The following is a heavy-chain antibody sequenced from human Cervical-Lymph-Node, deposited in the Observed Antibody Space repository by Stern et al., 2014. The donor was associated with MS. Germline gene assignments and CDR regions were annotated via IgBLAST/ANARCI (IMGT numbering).Heavy chain of an antibody. CDR2: ISPLFGTT. CDR3: ARHQGGIAAN. D-gene: IGHD6-13*01. J-gene: IGHJ4*02. Sequence: VHLVESGAEVKKPGSSMKVSCKASGGTFSTFDIIWVRQATGQGLELLGGISPLFGTTNYVQKFQGRVTMTADESTSTAYMELNSLRSEDTAVYYCARHQGGIAANWGQGTLVTVSS. V-gene: IGHV1-69*01. CDR1: GGTFSTFD.